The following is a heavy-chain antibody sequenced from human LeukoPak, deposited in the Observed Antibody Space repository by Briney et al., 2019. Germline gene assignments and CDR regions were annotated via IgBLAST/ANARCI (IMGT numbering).Heavy chain of an antibody. CDR3: ARAGAARLTWDY. CDR2: IIPIFGTA. J-gene: IGHJ4*02. Sequence: SVKVSCKASGGTFSSYAISWVRQAPGQGLEWMGGIIPIFGTANYAQKFQGRVTITTDESTSTAYMELSSLRSEDTAVYYCARAGAARLTWDYWGQGTLVTVSS. D-gene: IGHD6-6*01. CDR1: GGTFSSYA. V-gene: IGHV1-69*05.